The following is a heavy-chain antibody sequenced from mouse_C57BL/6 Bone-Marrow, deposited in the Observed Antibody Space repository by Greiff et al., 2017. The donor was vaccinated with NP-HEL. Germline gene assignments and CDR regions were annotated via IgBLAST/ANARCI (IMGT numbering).Heavy chain of an antibody. CDR1: GYTFTSYW. Sequence: QVQLQQPGAELVMPGASVKLSCKASGYTFTSYWMHWVKQRHGQGLEWIGEIDPSDSYTNYNQKFKGKSTLTVDKSSSTAYMQLSSLTSEDSAVYYCARRFWDWGQGTTLTVSS. J-gene: IGHJ2*01. CDR3: ARRFWD. V-gene: IGHV1-69*01. CDR2: IDPSDSYT.